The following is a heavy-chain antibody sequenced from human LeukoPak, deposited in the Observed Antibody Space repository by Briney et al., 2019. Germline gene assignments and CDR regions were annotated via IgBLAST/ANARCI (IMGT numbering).Heavy chain of an antibody. J-gene: IGHJ3*02. CDR1: GFTFSSYW. D-gene: IGHD1-26*01. CDR2: IKQDGSEK. CDR3: ARDGYYGWRAFDI. Sequence: GGSLRLSCAASGFTFSSYWMSWVRQAPGKGLEWVANIKQDGSEKYYVDSVKGRFTISRDNAKNSLYLQMNSLRAEDTAVYYCARDGYYGWRAFDIWGQGTMVTVSS. V-gene: IGHV3-7*01.